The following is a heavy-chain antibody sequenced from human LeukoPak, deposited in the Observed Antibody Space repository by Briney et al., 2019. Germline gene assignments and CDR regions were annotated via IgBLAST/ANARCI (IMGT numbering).Heavy chain of an antibody. V-gene: IGHV4-30-2*01. CDR2: IYHSGST. D-gene: IGHD1-26*01. CDR3: ARDPGWEPDLRAFDI. J-gene: IGHJ3*02. CDR1: GGSISSGGYY. Sequence: SQTLSLTCTVSGGSISSGGYYWSWIRQPPGKGLEWIGYIYHSGSTYYNPSLKSRVTISVDKSKNQFSLKLSSVTAADTAVYYCARDPGWEPDLRAFDIWGQGTMVTVSS.